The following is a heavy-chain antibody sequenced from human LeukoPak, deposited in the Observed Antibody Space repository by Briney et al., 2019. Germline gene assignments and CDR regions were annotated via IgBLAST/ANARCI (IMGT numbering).Heavy chain of an antibody. CDR3: ARTLRGVDYGDFDY. Sequence: PGGSLRLSCAASGFTFSSYAMSWVRQAPGKGLEWVSAISGSGGSTYYADSVKGRFTISRDNSKNTLYLQMNSLRAEDTAVYYCARTLRGVDYGDFDYWGQGTLVTVSS. D-gene: IGHD3-10*01. CDR1: GFTFSSYA. CDR2: ISGSGGST. V-gene: IGHV3-23*01. J-gene: IGHJ4*02.